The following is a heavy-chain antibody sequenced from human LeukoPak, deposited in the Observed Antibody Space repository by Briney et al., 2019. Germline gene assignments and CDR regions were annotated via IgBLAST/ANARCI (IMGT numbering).Heavy chain of an antibody. CDR2: IYTSGST. CDR3: GYCSSTSCQGYY. CDR1: GGSISSGSYY. Sequence: PSQTLSLTCTVSGGSISSGSYYWSWIRQPAGKGLEWIGHIYTSGSTNYNPSLKSRVTISVDTSKNQFSLKLSSVTAADTAVYYCGYCSSTSCQGYYWGQGTLVTVSS. J-gene: IGHJ4*02. V-gene: IGHV4-61*09. D-gene: IGHD2-2*01.